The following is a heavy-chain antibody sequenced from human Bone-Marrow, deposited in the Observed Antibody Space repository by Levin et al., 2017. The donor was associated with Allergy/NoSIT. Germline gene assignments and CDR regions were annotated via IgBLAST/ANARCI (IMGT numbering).Heavy chain of an antibody. V-gene: IGHV3-23*01. J-gene: IGHJ4*01. CDR2: IVGGGVTT. CDR3: TRLSPLVGFDS. CDR1: GFTFSDYA. Sequence: GESLKISCAASGFTFSDYAMSWVRQVPGKGLEWLANIVGGGVTTHYADSVKGRFIISRDNAKNTLYLQMNGLRADDTALYYCTRLSPLVGFDSWGRGTLVTVSS. D-gene: IGHD1-26*01.